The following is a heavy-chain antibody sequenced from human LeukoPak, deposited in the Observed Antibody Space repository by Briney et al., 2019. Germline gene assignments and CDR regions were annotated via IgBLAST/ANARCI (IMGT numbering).Heavy chain of an antibody. Sequence: GGSLRLSCSASGFTFKSYAMHWVRQAPGKGLEYVSSINTNGANTYYADSVKGRFTISRDNSRNTVYVQMNSLTPEDTAVYYCVKGLDYSSSRMDSWGQGTLVTVSS. J-gene: IGHJ4*02. D-gene: IGHD6-6*01. CDR2: INTNGANT. V-gene: IGHV3-64*05. CDR1: GFTFKSYA. CDR3: VKGLDYSSSRMDS.